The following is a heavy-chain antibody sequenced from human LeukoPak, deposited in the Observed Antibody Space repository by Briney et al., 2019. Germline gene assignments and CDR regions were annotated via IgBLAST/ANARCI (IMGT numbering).Heavy chain of an antibody. CDR2: IWYDGSNK. CDR3: ARARAYQYDSSGSHDAFDI. CDR1: GFTFSSYG. Sequence: GGSLRLSCAASGFTFSSYGMHWVRQAPGKGLEWVAVIWYDGSNKYYVDSVKGRFTISRDNSKNTLYLQMNSLRAADTAVYYCARARAYQYDSSGSHDAFDIWGQGTMVTVSS. V-gene: IGHV3-33*01. D-gene: IGHD3-22*01. J-gene: IGHJ3*02.